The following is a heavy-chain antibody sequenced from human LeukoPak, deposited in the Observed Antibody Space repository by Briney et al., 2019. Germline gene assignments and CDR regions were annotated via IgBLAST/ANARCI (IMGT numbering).Heavy chain of an antibody. D-gene: IGHD6-19*01. V-gene: IGHV3-53*01. CDR2: IYSGGST. CDR3: ARAGSSGWYGFDY. CDR1: GFTVSSNY. J-gene: IGHJ4*02. Sequence: GGSLRLSCAASGFTVSSNYMSWVRQAPGKGLEWVSVIYSGGSTYYADSVKGRFTISRDNSKNTLYLQMNSLRAEDTAVYYCARAGSSGWYGFDYWGQGTLVTVSS.